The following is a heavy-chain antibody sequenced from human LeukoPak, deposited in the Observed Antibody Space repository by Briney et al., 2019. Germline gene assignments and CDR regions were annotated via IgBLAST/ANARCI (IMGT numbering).Heavy chain of an antibody. D-gene: IGHD3-3*01. CDR1: GGSFSGYY. V-gene: IGHV4-34*01. Sequence: PSETLSLTCAVYGGSFSGYYWSWIRQPPGKGLEWIGEINHSGGTNYNPSLKSRVTISVDTSKNQFSLKLSSVTAADTAVYYCARGYDFWSGYPYWGQGTLVTVSS. J-gene: IGHJ4*02. CDR2: INHSGGT. CDR3: ARGYDFWSGYPY.